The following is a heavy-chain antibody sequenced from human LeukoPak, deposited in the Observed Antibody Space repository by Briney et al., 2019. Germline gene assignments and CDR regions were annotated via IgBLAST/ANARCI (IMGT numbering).Heavy chain of an antibody. J-gene: IGHJ4*02. CDR3: ASEIIFGSFDY. CDR2: MTSSGETS. D-gene: IGHD3-3*01. Sequence: GSLRLSCAGSGLTLAIFEMNWVRQAPGKGLEWISYMTSSGETSYYADSVKGRFTISRDNSKNTLYLQMNSLRAEDTAVYYCASEIIFGSFDYWGQGTLVTVSS. CDR1: GLTLAIFE. V-gene: IGHV3-48*03.